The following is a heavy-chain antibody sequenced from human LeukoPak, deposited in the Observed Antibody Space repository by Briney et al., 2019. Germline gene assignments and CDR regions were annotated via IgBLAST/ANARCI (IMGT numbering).Heavy chain of an antibody. J-gene: IGHJ4*02. D-gene: IGHD2-15*01. V-gene: IGHV4-31*03. CDR2: IYYSGST. CDR3: ARLYCSGGSCQIDY. Sequence: PSETLSLTCTVSGGSISSGGYYWSWIRQHSGKGLEWIGCIYYSGSTYYNPSLKSRATISVDTSKNQFSLKLSSVTAADTAVYYCARLYCSGGSCQIDYWGQGTLVTVSS. CDR1: GGSISSGGYY.